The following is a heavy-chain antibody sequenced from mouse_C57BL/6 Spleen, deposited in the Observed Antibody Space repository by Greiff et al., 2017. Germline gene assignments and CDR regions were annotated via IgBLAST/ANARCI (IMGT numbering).Heavy chain of an antibody. Sequence: VKLQESGAELVKPGASVKISCKASGYAFSSYWMNWVKQRPGKGLEWIGQIYPGDGDTNYNGKFKGKATLTADKSSSTAYMQLSSLTSEDSAVYFCARGGSPAWFAYWGQGTLVTVSA. CDR3: ARGGSPAWFAY. CDR2: IYPGDGDT. CDR1: GYAFSSYW. J-gene: IGHJ3*01. V-gene: IGHV1-80*01.